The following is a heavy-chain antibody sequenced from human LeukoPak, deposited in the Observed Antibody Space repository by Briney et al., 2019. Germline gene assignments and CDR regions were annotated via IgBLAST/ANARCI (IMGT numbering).Heavy chain of an antibody. J-gene: IGHJ3*01. Sequence: GESLKISCKGSGYSFTNYWIGWVRQLPGKGLVWMGIIYPGDSDTRYSPSFQGQVTISADKSISTAYLQWSILKASATATYYFATATRGYYDSREDVFDGWGQGTLVTVSS. CDR3: ATATRGYYDSREDVFDG. V-gene: IGHV5-51*01. D-gene: IGHD3-22*01. CDR1: GYSFTNYW. CDR2: IYPGDSDT.